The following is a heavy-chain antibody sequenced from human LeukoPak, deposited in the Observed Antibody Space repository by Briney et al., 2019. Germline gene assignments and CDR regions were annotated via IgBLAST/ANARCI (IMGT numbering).Heavy chain of an antibody. CDR3: ARDRGHYYDSSGYYWFDY. Sequence: ASVKVSCKASGYTFTGYYTHWVRQAPGQGLEWMGWINPNSGGTNYAQKFQGRVTMTRDTSISTAYMELSRLRSDDTAVYYCARDRGHYYDSSGYYWFDYLGQGTLVTVSS. D-gene: IGHD3-22*01. V-gene: IGHV1-2*02. CDR1: GYTFTGYY. J-gene: IGHJ4*02. CDR2: INPNSGGT.